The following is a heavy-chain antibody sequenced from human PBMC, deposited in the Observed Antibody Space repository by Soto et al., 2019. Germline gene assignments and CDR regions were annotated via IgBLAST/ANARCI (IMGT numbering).Heavy chain of an antibody. CDR2: IIPLFNVA. CDR3: AASGRDVLECDYTYTEGLDL. D-gene: IGHD4-17*01. CDR1: GGTFSNFA. V-gene: IGHV1-69*01. J-gene: IGHJ3*01. Sequence: QVQLVQSGPEVKKPGSSVKVSCEASGGTFSNFAVNWVRQAPGQGLEGVGGIIPLFNVAKYAQKFEGRVTIVADDSTSTAYTDLSSLRSADTAVYYWAASGRDVLECDYTYTEGLDLWGQGTMVTVSS.